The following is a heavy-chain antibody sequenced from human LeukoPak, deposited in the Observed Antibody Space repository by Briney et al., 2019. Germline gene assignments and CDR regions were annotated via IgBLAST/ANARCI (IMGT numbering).Heavy chain of an antibody. D-gene: IGHD2-2*02. V-gene: IGHV3-23*01. Sequence: GGSLRLSCAASGFTFSTYAMSWVRQAPRKGLEWVSTISGSGGSTYYADSVKGRFTISRDNSKNTLYLQMNSLRAEDTAVYYCAKGYCSGTSCYSDYWGQGTLVTVSS. J-gene: IGHJ4*02. CDR3: AKGYCSGTSCYSDY. CDR1: GFTFSTYA. CDR2: ISGSGGST.